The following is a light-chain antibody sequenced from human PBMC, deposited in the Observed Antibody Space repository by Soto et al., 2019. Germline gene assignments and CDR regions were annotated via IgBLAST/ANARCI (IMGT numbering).Light chain of an antibody. V-gene: IGKV3-11*01. CDR3: QQRSNWPSGT. J-gene: IGKJ1*01. CDR2: DAS. CDR1: QSVTNY. Sequence: EIVLTQSPATLSLSPGERATLSCRASQSVTNYLAWYQHNHGQAPRLLIYDASNRATGIPAMFSGSGSGTDFTLTISSLEPEDFAVYYCQQRSNWPSGTFGQGTKVEIK.